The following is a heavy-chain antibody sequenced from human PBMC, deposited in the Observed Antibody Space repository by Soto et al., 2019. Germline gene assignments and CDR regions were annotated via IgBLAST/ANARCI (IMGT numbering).Heavy chain of an antibody. D-gene: IGHD3-3*01. CDR1: GGSFSGYY. V-gene: IGHV4-34*01. CDR2: INHSGST. CDR3: ARGGYDFWTHYYYGMDV. Sequence: QVQLQQWGAGLLKPSETLSLTCAVYGGSFSGYYWSWIRQPPGKGLEWIGEINHSGSTNYNPSLKSRVTISVDTSKNQFSLKLSSVTAADTAVYYCARGGYDFWTHYYYGMDVWGQGTTVTVSS. J-gene: IGHJ6*02.